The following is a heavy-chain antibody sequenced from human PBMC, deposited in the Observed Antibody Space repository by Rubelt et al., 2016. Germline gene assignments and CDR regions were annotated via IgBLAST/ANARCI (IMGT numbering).Heavy chain of an antibody. V-gene: IGHV4-39*01. J-gene: IGHJ4*02. Sequence: QLQLQESGPGLVKPSETLSLTCTVSGGSISSSSYYWGWIRQPPGKGLEWIGSIYYSGSTYNNPSLKSRVTISADPSQKQISRRLNSVPASDTAVYYGARFRFCSGGSCETDNWGQGTLVTVSS. CDR2: IYYSGST. CDR3: ARFRFCSGGSCETDN. D-gene: IGHD2-15*01. CDR1: GGSISSSSYY.